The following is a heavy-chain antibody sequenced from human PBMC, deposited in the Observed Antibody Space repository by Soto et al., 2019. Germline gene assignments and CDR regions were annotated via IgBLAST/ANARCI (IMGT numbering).Heavy chain of an antibody. CDR1: GFTFSDYY. Sequence: PGGSLSLSCAASGFTFSDYYMSWIRQAPGKGLEWVSYISSSSTFTKYADSVRGRFTISRDNAKSSLYLQMKSLRAEDTAVYYCARGSQYSSGCPFDWGQGTLVTVSS. V-gene: IGHV3-11*06. CDR2: ISSSSTFT. D-gene: IGHD6-19*01. CDR3: ARGSQYSSGCPFD. J-gene: IGHJ4*02.